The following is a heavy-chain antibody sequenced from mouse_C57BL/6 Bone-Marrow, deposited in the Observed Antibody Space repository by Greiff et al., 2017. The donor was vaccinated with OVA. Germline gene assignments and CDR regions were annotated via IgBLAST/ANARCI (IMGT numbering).Heavy chain of an antibody. J-gene: IGHJ2*01. CDR1: GFNFKDYY. Sequence: VQLQQSGAELVRPGASVKLSCTASGFNFKDYYMHWVKQRPEQGLEWIGWIDPENGDTDYASKFQGTATITADTASNTAYVQLCSLTSEDTAFYYCTTGIYYFDYWGQGTTLTVSS. V-gene: IGHV14-4*01. CDR2: IDPENGDT. CDR3: TTGIYYFDY.